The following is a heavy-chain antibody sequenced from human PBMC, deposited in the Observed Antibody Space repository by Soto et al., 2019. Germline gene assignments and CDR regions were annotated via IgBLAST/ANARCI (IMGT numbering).Heavy chain of an antibody. CDR3: ARGGGGYQLVFRHPLDP. V-gene: IGHV3-66*01. D-gene: IGHD2-2*01. J-gene: IGHJ5*02. CDR1: GFTFSRHA. Sequence: GGSLRLSCAASGFTFSRHAMSWVRQAPGKGLEWVSVIYSGGSTYYADSVKGRFTISRDNSKNTLYLQMNSLRAEDTAVYYCARGGGGYQLVFRHPLDPWGQGTLVTVSS. CDR2: IYSGGST.